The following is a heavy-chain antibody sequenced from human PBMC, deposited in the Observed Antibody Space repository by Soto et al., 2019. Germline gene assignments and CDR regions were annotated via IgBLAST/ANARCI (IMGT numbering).Heavy chain of an antibody. V-gene: IGHV3-7*01. Sequence: EVQLVESGGGLVQPGGSLRLSFAASGFSWSSYWMSWVRQAPGKGLEWVANMNQDGSESDYVGSVKGRFTFTRDNAKNSLYLQMNSLRAEDTAVYYCARLSTSAGRRDLACWGQGTLVTVSS. CDR1: GFSWSSYW. CDR2: MNQDGSES. J-gene: IGHJ4*02. CDR3: ARLSTSAGRRDLAC.